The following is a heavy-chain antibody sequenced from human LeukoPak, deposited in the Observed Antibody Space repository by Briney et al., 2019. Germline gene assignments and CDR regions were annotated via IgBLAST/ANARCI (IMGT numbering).Heavy chain of an antibody. D-gene: IGHD6-13*01. J-gene: IGHJ4*02. Sequence: SETLSLTCTVSGGSISSYYWTWIRQPPGKGLEWIGYIYHRGSANYNPSLKSRLSISVDTSKNQFSLTLSSVTAADAAVYYCARGSSWYYFDYWGQGTLVTVSS. CDR1: GGSISSYY. CDR3: ARGSSWYYFDY. CDR2: IYHRGSA. V-gene: IGHV4-59*01.